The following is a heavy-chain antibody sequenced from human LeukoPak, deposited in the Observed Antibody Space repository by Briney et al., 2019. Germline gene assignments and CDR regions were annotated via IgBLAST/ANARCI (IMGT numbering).Heavy chain of an antibody. CDR1: GFTFSSYA. J-gene: IGHJ4*02. Sequence: PGGSLRLSCAASGFTFSSYAMHWVRQAPGKGLEWVAVISYDGSNKYYADSVKGRFTISRDNSKNTLYLQMNSLRAEDTAVYYCARQSSSWFGGDYFDYWGQGTLVTVSS. V-gene: IGHV3-30-3*01. CDR3: ARQSSSWFGGDYFDY. D-gene: IGHD6-13*01. CDR2: ISYDGSNK.